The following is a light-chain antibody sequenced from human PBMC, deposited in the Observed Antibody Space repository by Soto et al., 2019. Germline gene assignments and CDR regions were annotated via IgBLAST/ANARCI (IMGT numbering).Light chain of an antibody. J-gene: IGKJ5*01. CDR3: PQRSNWPPANT. Sequence: EIVVTESPATLSLSPGERATLCCRASLSVRSYLAWYQQKPGQAPRLLIYDASNRANGIPARFSGSASGTDFTRHITRLEPENSAVYYCPQRSNWPPANTFGQAKRLETK. CDR2: DAS. V-gene: IGKV3-11*01. CDR1: LSVRSY.